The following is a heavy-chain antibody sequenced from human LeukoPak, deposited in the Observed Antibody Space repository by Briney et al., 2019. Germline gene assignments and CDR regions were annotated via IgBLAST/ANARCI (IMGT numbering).Heavy chain of an antibody. V-gene: IGHV3-7*03. CDR1: GFTFSSYA. J-gene: IGHJ4*02. Sequence: GGSLRLSCAASGFTFSSYAMSWVRQAPGKGLEWVANIKQDGSEEYYVDSVKGRFTISRDNAKNSLYLQMNSLRAEDTAMYYCARDARGSYDYWGQGTLVTVSS. D-gene: IGHD1-26*01. CDR3: ARDARGSYDY. CDR2: IKQDGSEE.